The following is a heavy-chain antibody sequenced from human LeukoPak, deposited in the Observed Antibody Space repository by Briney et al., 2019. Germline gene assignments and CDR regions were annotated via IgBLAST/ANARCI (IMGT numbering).Heavy chain of an antibody. CDR1: GGSISSGDYY. J-gene: IGHJ4*02. V-gene: IGHV4-30-4*08. CDR3: AREVPTTNCGGHVDY. CDR2: IYYSGST. Sequence: SETLSLTCTVSGGSISSGDYYWSWIRQPPGKGLEWIGYIYYSGSTYYNPSLKSRVTISVDTSKNKFSLKLSSVTAADTAVYYCAREVPTTNCGGHVDYWGQGTLVTVSS. D-gene: IGHD4-23*01.